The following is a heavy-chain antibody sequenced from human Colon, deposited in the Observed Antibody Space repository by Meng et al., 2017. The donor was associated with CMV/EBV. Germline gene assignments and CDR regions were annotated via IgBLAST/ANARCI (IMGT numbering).Heavy chain of an antibody. J-gene: IGHJ4*02. CDR2: INHGGTA. D-gene: IGHD4-17*01. CDR3: AREGVTVTTPFEY. Sequence: SETLSLTCSVSGDSISNTDYYWGWIRQSPGKGLEWIGSINHGGTAFYNPSLKSPVTISVDTSKNQFSLKVMSVTAADTAVYYCAREGVTVTTPFEYWGQGMLVTVSS. V-gene: IGHV4-39*07. CDR1: GDSISNTDYY.